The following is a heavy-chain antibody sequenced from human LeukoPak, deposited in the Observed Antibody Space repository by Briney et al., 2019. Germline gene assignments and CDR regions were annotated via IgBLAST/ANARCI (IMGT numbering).Heavy chain of an antibody. J-gene: IGHJ4*02. D-gene: IGHD2/OR15-2a*01. Sequence: GASVKVSCKVSGYTLTELSMHWVRQAPGKGLEWMGGFDPEDGETIYAQKFQGRVTMTEDTSTDTAYMELSSLRSEDTAVYYCATSGRVEYPFDYWGQGTLVTVSS. CDR1: GYTLTELS. CDR2: FDPEDGET. CDR3: ATSGRVEYPFDY. V-gene: IGHV1-24*01.